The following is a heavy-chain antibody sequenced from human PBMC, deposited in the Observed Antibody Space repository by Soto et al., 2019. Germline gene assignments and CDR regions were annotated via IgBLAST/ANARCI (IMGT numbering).Heavy chain of an antibody. CDR3: ARYGGIRNWFDP. D-gene: IGHD1-20*01. V-gene: IGHV4-39*07. CDR1: GGSISSSSYY. J-gene: IGHJ5*02. Sequence: PSETLSLTCTVSGGSISSSSYYWGWIRQPPGKGLEWIGSIYHSGSTNYNPSLKSRVTISVDTSKNQFSLKLSSVTAADTAVYYCARYGGIRNWFDPWGQGALVTVSS. CDR2: IYHSGST.